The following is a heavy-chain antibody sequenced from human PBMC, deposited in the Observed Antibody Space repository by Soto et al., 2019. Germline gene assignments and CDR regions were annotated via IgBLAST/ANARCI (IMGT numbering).Heavy chain of an antibody. D-gene: IGHD1-26*01. J-gene: IGHJ4*01. CDR1: GDSVSSNGAG. CDR3: ARGEQYSGRIFDY. V-gene: IGHV6-1*01. CDR2: TYYRSKWYY. Sequence: SKTLSLTCAITGDSVSSNGAGWSWVRQSPSRGLEWLGRTYYRSKWYYEYAVSVRGRITINPDTSKNQYSLQLNSVTPEDTAVYFCARGEQYSGRIFDYWGRGPLVPVSS.